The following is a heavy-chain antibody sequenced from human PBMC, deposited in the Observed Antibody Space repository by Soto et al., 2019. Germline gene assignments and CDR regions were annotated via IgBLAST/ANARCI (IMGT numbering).Heavy chain of an antibody. CDR2: IRYDGSKT. CDR1: GFTLSNFG. V-gene: IGHV3-33*01. CDR3: VRDSVTGETYSGPSYYHTDV. Sequence: QEQLVESGGGVVQPGRSLRLSCAASGFTLSNFGIHWVRKAPGKGLERVAVIRYDGSKTNYVDSVKGRFTISRDKSRNPVSLQMESLIAEDTALSRCVRDSVTGETYSGPSYYHTDVWGRGTTGTVSS. J-gene: IGHJ6*01. D-gene: IGHD2-15*01.